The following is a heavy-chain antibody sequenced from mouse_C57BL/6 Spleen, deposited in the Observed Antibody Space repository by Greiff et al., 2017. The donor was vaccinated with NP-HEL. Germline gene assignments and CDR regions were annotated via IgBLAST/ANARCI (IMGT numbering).Heavy chain of an antibody. CDR1: GFTFSDYG. CDR2: ISSGSSTI. V-gene: IGHV5-17*01. Sequence: EVKLQESGGGLVKPGGSLKLSCAASGFTFSDYGMHWVRQAPEKGLEWVAYISSGSSTIYYADTVKGRFTISRDNAKNTLFLQMTSLRSEDTAIYYCAITTVVARYWYFDVWGTGTTVTVSS. CDR3: AITTVVARYWYFDV. J-gene: IGHJ1*03. D-gene: IGHD1-1*01.